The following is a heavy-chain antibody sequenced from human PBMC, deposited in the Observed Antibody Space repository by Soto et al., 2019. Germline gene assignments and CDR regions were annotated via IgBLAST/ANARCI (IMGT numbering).Heavy chain of an antibody. D-gene: IGHD4-17*01. J-gene: IGHJ4*02. Sequence: SETLSLTCTVSGGSISSSSYYWGWIRQPPGKGLEWIGSIYYSGSTYYNPSLKSRVTISVDTSKNQFSLKLSSVTAADTAVYYCARKTTVTTEFVYWGQGTHVTVSS. CDR3: ARKTTVTTEFVY. CDR1: GGSISSSSYY. V-gene: IGHV4-39*01. CDR2: IYYSGST.